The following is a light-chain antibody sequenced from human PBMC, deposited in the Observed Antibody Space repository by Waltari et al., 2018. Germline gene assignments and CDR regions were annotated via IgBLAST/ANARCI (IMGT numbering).Light chain of an antibody. CDR2: EVT. V-gene: IGLV2-23*02. J-gene: IGLJ2*01. CDR1: SSDVGKYNL. CDR3: CSYAGSGIVI. Sequence: QSALTQPASVSGPPGQSLTISCTGTSSDVGKYNLVSWYQQHPGKVPKVMIYEVTKRPSGFSNRFSGSKSGNTASLTISGLQAEDEADYYCCSYAGSGIVIFGGGTKLTVL.